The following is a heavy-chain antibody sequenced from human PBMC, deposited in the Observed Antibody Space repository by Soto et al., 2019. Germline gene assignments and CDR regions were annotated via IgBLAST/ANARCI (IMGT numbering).Heavy chain of an antibody. J-gene: IGHJ4*02. CDR3: AKDTGPN. V-gene: IGHV3-9*01. Sequence: GGSLRLSCAASGFTFDNYAMHWVRQAPGKGLEWVSGISWNSNTIAYADSVEGRFTISRDNAKNSLYLQMNSLRAEDTAFYYCAKDTGPNWGQGTLVTVSS. CDR1: GFTFDNYA. CDR2: ISWNSNTI.